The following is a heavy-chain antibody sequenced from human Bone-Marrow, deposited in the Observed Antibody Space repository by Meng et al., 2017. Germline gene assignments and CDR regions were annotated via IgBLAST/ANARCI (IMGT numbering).Heavy chain of an antibody. CDR2: INPNSGGT. V-gene: IGHV1-2*02. D-gene: IGHD2-15*01. Sequence: ASVKVSCKASGYTFTGYYMHWVRQAPGQGLEWMGWINPNSGGTNYAQKFQGRVTMTRDTSISTAYMELSRLRSDDTAVYYCARDPNCSGGSCYSDDYYYYYGMDVWGQGTTVTVSS. CDR3: ARDPNCSGGSCYSDDYYYYYGMDV. J-gene: IGHJ6*02. CDR1: GYTFTGYY.